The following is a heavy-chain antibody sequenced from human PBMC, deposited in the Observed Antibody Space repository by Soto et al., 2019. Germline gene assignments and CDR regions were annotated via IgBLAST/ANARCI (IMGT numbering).Heavy chain of an antibody. CDR1: GGSMSPYY. CDR3: AREVGGVAGI. Sequence: QVQLQESGPGLVKPSETLSLTCTVSGGSMSPYYWSWIRQPPGKGLEWIGYIYYTGATSYNPSLESRVTISVDTSKSQFSLKLRSVTAADTALYYCAREVGGVAGIWGQGTLVTVSS. CDR2: IYYTGAT. D-gene: IGHD2-8*01. V-gene: IGHV4-59*01. J-gene: IGHJ4*02.